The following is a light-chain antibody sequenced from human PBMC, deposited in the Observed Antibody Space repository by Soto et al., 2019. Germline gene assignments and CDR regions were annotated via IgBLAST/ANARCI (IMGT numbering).Light chain of an antibody. J-gene: IGKJ4*01. CDR3: QQYKSYPLT. CDR1: QSITSW. CDR2: KAS. Sequence: DIQMTHSPSTLSASVGCRFTITCRASQSITSWLAWYQQKPGKAPKLLIYKASSLESGVPSRLRGSGSGTELTITISSLQPDDFETYYCQQYKSYPLTFGGGTKVDIK. V-gene: IGKV1-5*03.